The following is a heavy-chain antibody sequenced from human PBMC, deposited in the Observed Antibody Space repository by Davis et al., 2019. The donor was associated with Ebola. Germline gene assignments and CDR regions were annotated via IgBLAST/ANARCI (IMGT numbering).Heavy chain of an antibody. CDR3: ATDQFDGSGKKRYYYGMDV. D-gene: IGHD3-10*01. CDR1: GYSFTDDC. J-gene: IGHJ6*02. Sequence: ASVTVPCMASGYSFTDDCISWVRQAPGQGLEWMGWISTYNGNTNYAQNVQGRITMTTDTSTSTAYMELRSLRSEDTAVYYCATDQFDGSGKKRYYYGMDVWGQGTTVTVSS. V-gene: IGHV1-18*01. CDR2: ISTYNGNT.